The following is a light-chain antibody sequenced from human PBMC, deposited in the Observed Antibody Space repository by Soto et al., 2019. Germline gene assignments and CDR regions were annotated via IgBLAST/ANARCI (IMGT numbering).Light chain of an antibody. CDR1: LSVSSY. V-gene: IGKV3-20*01. CDR3: QQYGSSPWT. Sequence: IVLTQHTATLSLSPGERATLSCWASLSVSSYLAWYQQKPGQAPRLLIYGASSRGTGIPDRFSGSGSGTDFTLTISRLEPEDIAVYYCQQYGSSPWTFGQVTEV. J-gene: IGKJ1*01. CDR2: GAS.